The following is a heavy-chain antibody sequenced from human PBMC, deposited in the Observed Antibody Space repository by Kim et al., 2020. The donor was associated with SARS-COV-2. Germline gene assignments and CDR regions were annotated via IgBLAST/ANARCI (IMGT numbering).Heavy chain of an antibody. J-gene: IGHJ4*02. Sequence: CHPSLKSRVTSSADTSKSQFSLKLTSVTAADTAVYYCARSSTTVTSRFDFWGQGILVTVSS. CDR3: ARSSTTVTSRFDF. V-gene: IGHV4-39*01. D-gene: IGHD4-17*01.